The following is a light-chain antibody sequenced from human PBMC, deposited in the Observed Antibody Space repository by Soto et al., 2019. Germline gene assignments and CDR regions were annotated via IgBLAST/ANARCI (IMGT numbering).Light chain of an antibody. V-gene: IGKV1-6*01. CDR1: QGMRND. J-gene: IGKJ3*01. Sequence: AIQMTQSPSSLSASVGDRVTITCRASQGMRNDLGWYQQKPGKAPKLLIYAASSLQSGVPSRFSGSGSGTDFTLTSTSLQPEDFATYYCLQDYNYPFTFGPGTKVDIK. CDR2: AAS. CDR3: LQDYNYPFT.